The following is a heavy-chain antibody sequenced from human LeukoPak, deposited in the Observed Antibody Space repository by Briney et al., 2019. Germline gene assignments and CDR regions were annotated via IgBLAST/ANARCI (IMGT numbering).Heavy chain of an antibody. CDR3: ARVPANRGVVVVNGMDV. Sequence: SQTLSLTCTVSGGSIGSAADSFWSWIRQHPGKGLEWIGFINYSENTYHNPSLKSRATISLDTSKNQFSLKLSSVTAADTAVYYCARVPANRGVVVVNGMDVWGKGTTVTVSS. CDR1: GGSIGSAADS. V-gene: IGHV4-31*03. J-gene: IGHJ6*04. CDR2: INYSENT. D-gene: IGHD2-2*01.